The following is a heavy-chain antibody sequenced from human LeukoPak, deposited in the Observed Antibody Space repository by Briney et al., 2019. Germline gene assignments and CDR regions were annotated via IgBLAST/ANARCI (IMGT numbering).Heavy chain of an antibody. CDR1: GFTFRSYA. CDR3: AKGSRSGYYHYFDY. Sequence: GGSLRLSCAASGFTFRSYAMSWVRQARGKGLEWVSAISGSGGSTYYADSVKGRFTISTDNSKNTLYLQMNSLRAEDTAVYYCAKGSRSGYYHYFDYWGQGTLVTVSS. J-gene: IGHJ4*02. D-gene: IGHD3-22*01. V-gene: IGHV3-23*01. CDR2: ISGSGGST.